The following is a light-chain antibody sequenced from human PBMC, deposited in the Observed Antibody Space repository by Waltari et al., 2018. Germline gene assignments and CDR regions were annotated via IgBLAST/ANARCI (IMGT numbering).Light chain of an antibody. V-gene: IGKV4-1*01. CDR1: QSVLYSSNNKNY. CDR2: WAS. Sequence: VALGERATINCKSSQSVLYSSNNKNYLAWYQQKPGQPPKLLIYWASTRESGVPDRFSGSGSGTDFTLTISSLQAEDVAVYYCQQCYLTPYTFGPGTKVDIK. CDR3: QQCYLTPYT. J-gene: IGKJ3*01.